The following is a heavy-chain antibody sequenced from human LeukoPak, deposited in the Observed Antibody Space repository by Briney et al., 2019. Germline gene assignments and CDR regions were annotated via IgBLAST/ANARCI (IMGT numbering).Heavy chain of an antibody. CDR3: ATPYWSNYYFDY. CDR1: GYTFTAYY. V-gene: IGHV1-2*06. CDR2: INPNNGNT. Sequence: GASVKVSCKASGYTFTAYYIHWVRQAPGQGLEWMGRINPNNGNTDYAQKFQGRVTMTRDTSISTAYMELTRLRSDDTAVYYCATPYWSNYYFDYWGQGTLVTVSS. D-gene: IGHD2-8*02. J-gene: IGHJ4*02.